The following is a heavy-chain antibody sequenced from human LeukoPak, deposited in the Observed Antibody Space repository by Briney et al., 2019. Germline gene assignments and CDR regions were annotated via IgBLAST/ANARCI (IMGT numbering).Heavy chain of an antibody. CDR1: GFIFDDYA. Sequence: GRSLRLSCAASGFIFDDYAMHWVRQAPGKGLEWVSGIRWNGGVKGYADSVKGRFTISRDNAKNSLFLQMNSLRPDDTALYYCTKESSIGEVIVGPSYLDSWGQGTLVTVSS. V-gene: IGHV3-9*01. CDR3: TKESSIGEVIVGPSYLDS. D-gene: IGHD3-16*02. CDR2: IRWNGGVK. J-gene: IGHJ4*02.